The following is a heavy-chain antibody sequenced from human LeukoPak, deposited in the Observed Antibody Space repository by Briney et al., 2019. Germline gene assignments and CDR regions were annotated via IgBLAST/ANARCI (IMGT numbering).Heavy chain of an antibody. CDR2: INPSGGST. CDR1: GYTFTGYY. D-gene: IGHD5-18*01. V-gene: IGHV1-46*01. Sequence: GASVKVSCKASGYTFTGYYMHWVRQAPGQGLEWMGIINPSGGSTSYAQKFQGRVTMTEDTSTDTAYMELSSLRSEDTAVYYCATGLGLIQLGFDYWGQGTLVTVSS. CDR3: ATGLGLIQLGFDY. J-gene: IGHJ4*02.